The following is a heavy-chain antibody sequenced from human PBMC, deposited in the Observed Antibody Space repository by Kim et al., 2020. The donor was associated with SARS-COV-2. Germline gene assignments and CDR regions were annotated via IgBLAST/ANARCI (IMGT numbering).Heavy chain of an antibody. V-gene: IGHV1-69*13. CDR1: GGTFSSYA. D-gene: IGHD5-12*01. J-gene: IGHJ5*02. Sequence: SVKVSCKASGGTFSSYAISWVRQAPGQGLEWMGGIIPIFGTANYAQKFQGRVTITADESTSTAYMELSSLRSEDTAVYYCARAYSGYEDWFDPWGQGNLVTASP. CDR3: ARAYSGYEDWFDP. CDR2: IIPIFGTA.